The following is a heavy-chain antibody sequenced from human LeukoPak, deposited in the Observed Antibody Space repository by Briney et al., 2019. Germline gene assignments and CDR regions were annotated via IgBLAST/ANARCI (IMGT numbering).Heavy chain of an antibody. CDR2: ISGSGGST. CDR3: TTLGYCSSSSCYYTMVDY. D-gene: IGHD2-2*01. J-gene: IGHJ4*02. V-gene: IGHV3-23*01. CDR1: GFTFSSYA. Sequence: PGGSLRLSCAASGFTFSSYAMSWVRQAPGKGLEWVSAISGSGGSTYYADSVKGRFTISRDNSKNTLYLQMNSLRAEDTAVYYCTTLGYCSSSSCYYTMVDYWGQGTLVTVSS.